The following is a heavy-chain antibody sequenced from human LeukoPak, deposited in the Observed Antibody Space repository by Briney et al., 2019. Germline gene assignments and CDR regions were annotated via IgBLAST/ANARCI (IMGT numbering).Heavy chain of an antibody. D-gene: IGHD3-10*01. CDR3: ARAGSGSDYFDY. J-gene: IGHJ4*02. CDR1: GYTFTNYA. CDR2: ISAYNGNT. V-gene: IGHV1-18*01. Sequence: GASVKVSCKASGYTFTNYAISWVRQAPGQGLEWVGWISAYNGNTNYAQKLQGRVTMTTDTSTSTAYMDLRSLRSDDTAVYYCARAGSGSDYFDYWGQGTLVTVSS.